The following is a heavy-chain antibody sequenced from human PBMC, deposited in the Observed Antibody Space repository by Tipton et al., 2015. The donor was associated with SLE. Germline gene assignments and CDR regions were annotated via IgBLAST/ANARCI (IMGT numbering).Heavy chain of an antibody. Sequence: TLSLTCAVYGGSFSSYYWVWFRQPPGKGLEWIGSIYYSGSTYYNPSLKSRVTISVDTSKNQFSLKLSSVTAADTAVYYCARGRGATKFQHWGQGTLVTVSS. CDR1: GGSFSSYY. J-gene: IGHJ1*01. D-gene: IGHD1-26*01. CDR3: ARGRGATKFQH. V-gene: IGHV4-34*01. CDR2: IYYSGST.